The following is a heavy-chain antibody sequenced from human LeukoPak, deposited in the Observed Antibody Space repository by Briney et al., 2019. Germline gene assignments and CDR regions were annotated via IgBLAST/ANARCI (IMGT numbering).Heavy chain of an antibody. J-gene: IGHJ4*02. CDR3: ASDSGYDEIEY. V-gene: IGHV4-34*01. CDR1: GGSISGYN. Sequence: SETLSLTCAVYGGSISGYNWSWIRQPPGKGLEWIGEINHSGSTNYNPSLKSRVNISVDTSKNQFSLKLSSVTAADTAVYYCASDSGYDEIEYWGQGTLVTVSS. D-gene: IGHD5-12*01. CDR2: INHSGST.